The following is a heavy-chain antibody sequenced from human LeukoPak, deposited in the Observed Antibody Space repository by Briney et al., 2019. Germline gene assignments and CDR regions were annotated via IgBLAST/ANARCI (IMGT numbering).Heavy chain of an antibody. CDR3: KAAYDYYYYMDV. J-gene: IGHJ6*03. CDR2: INPNSGGT. D-gene: IGHD2-15*01. CDR1: GYTFTGYY. V-gene: IGHV1-2*02. Sequence: ASVKVSCKASGYTFTGYYMHWVRQAPGQRLEWMGWINPNSGGTNYAQKFQGRVTITADESTSTAYMELSSLRSEDTAVYYCKAAYDYYYYMDVWGKGTTVTISS.